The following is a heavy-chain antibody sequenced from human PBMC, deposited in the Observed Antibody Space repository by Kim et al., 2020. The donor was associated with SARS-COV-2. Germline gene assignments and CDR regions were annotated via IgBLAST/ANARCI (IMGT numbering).Heavy chain of an antibody. V-gene: IGHV4-59*01. J-gene: IGHJ5*02. CDR3: ARVLSTVTTLWFDP. D-gene: IGHD4-17*01. Sequence: NPSLKSRVTISVDTSKNQFSLKLSSVTAADTAVYYCARVLSTVTTLWFDPWGQGTLVTVSS.